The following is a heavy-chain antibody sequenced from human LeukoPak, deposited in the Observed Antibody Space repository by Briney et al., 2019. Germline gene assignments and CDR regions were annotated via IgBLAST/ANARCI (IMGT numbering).Heavy chain of an antibody. CDR1: GGSISRCY. J-gene: IGHJ3*02. CDR3: AREYTQLLSGRGRAFDI. D-gene: IGHD2-2*01. V-gene: IGHV4-59*01. Sequence: AGALSLTCTVSGGSISRCYWSWIRQPPGRGLEGMGYIYNSGSTNYTPSQKSPVPISETTSKNQFSLQLRSVTAEDTAVYYCAREYTQLLSGRGRAFDIWGQGTMVTVSS. CDR2: IYNSGST.